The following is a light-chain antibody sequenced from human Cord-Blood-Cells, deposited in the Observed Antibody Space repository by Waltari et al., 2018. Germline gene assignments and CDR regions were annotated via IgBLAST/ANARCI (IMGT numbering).Light chain of an antibody. V-gene: IGKV1-39*01. CDR3: QQSYSTPET. J-gene: IGKJ1*01. Sequence: DTQITQSPSPRSPSVGNRVTITCRASQSISSYLNWYQQKPGKAPKLLIYAASSLQSGVPSRFSGSGSGTDFTLTISSLQPEDFATYYCQQSYSTPETFGQGTKVEIK. CDR2: AAS. CDR1: QSISSY.